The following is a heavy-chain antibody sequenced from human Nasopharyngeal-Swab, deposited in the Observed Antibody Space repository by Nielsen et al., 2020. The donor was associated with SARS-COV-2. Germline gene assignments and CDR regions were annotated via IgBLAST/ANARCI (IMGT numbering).Heavy chain of an antibody. V-gene: IGHV1-3*01. CDR3: ARAKDGGKGFYFDY. D-gene: IGHD4-23*01. CDR1: GYTFTSYA. CDR2: INAGNGNT. J-gene: IGHJ4*02. Sequence: ASVKVSCKASGYTFTSYAMHWVRQAPGQRLEWMGWINAGNGNTKYAQKFQGRVTITRDTSASTAYMELSSLRSEDTALYYCARAKDGGKGFYFDYWGQGTVVTVSS.